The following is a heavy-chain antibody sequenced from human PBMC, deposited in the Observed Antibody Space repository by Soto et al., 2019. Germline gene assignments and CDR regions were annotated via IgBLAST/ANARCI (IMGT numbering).Heavy chain of an antibody. Sequence: EVRLLESGGGLVQPGGSLRLSCFASGFTFPNYAMSWVRQAPGKGLEWVSVVTGRASSTYYADSVEGRFTISRDNSRNTLFLQMNSLGAEDTAVYYCAKHLPSKKKQRLGADAFHIWGQGTMLTVSS. D-gene: IGHD6-25*01. J-gene: IGHJ3*02. CDR3: AKHLPSKKKQRLGADAFHI. CDR1: GFTFPNYA. CDR2: VTGRASST. V-gene: IGHV3-23*01.